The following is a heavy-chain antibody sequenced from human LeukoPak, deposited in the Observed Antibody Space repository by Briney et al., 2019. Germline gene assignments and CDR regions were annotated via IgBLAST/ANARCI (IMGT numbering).Heavy chain of an antibody. CDR2: IKQDGSEK. CDR1: GFTFSSYW. CDR3: ASALFGSSPPHAFDI. Sequence: GGSLRLSCAASGFTFSSYWMSWVRQAPGKGLEWVANIKQDGSEKYYVDSVKGRFTISRDNAKSSLYLQMNILRAEDTAVYCCASALFGSSPPHAFDIWGQGTMVTVSS. J-gene: IGHJ3*02. V-gene: IGHV3-7*01. D-gene: IGHD1-14*01.